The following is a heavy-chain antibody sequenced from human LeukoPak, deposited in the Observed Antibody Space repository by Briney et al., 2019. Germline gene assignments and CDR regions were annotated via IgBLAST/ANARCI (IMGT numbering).Heavy chain of an antibody. CDR2: ISSSSSTI. J-gene: IGHJ4*02. CDR3: ARVDCSGGGCYSALNL. D-gene: IGHD2-15*01. V-gene: IGHV3-48*02. Sequence: PGGSLRLSCAASGFSFGNYSMNWVRQAPGTGLEWISYISSSSSTIYYADSVEGRFTISRDNAKNSLYLQMNRLRDDDTAIYYCARVDCSGGGCYSALNLWGQGTLVTVSS. CDR1: GFSFGNYS.